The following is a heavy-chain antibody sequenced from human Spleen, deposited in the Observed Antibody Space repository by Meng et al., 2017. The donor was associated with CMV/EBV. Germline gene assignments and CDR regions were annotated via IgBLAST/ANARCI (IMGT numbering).Heavy chain of an antibody. CDR2: INYSRNS. Sequence: SSGDSRRRGMRQRRGKGQEWSRNINYSRNSCSNPSLNSRVNISVETSKNQSSRKLSFETAADTEVYYCARVTTTYYYDGMDVWGQGATVTVSS. D-gene: IGHD4-17*01. CDR1: SSGDSR. CDR3: ARVTTTYYYDGMDV. J-gene: IGHJ6*02. V-gene: IGHV4-30-4*01.